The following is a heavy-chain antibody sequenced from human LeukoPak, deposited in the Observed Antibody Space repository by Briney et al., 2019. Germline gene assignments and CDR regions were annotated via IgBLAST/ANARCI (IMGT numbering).Heavy chain of an antibody. CDR3: ARVHYDFWSGYSIGAFYYMDV. J-gene: IGHJ6*03. CDR2: IYTSGST. V-gene: IGHV4-61*02. D-gene: IGHD3-3*01. CDR1: GGSISSGSYY. Sequence: NASETLSLTCTVSGGSISSGSYYWSWIRQPAGKGLEWIGRIYTSGSTNYNPSLKSRVTISVDTSKNQFSLKLSSVTAADTAVYYCARVHYDFWSGYSIGAFYYMDVWGKGTTVTVSS.